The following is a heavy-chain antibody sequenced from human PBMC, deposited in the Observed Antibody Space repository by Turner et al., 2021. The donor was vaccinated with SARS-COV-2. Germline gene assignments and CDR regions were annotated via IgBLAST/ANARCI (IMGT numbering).Heavy chain of an antibody. CDR3: AKDHEATRGHFDY. Sequence: EVQLLESGGGLVQPGGSLKLSCAASGFTFSSYARPWVRQPPGKGLEWVSGIHVSGDTSYYADSVRGRFTISRDNSKNTLYLQMNSLRAEDTAVYYCAKDHEATRGHFDYWGQGTLITVSS. D-gene: IGHD5-12*01. CDR2: IHVSGDTS. V-gene: IGHV3-23*01. CDR1: GFTFSSYA. J-gene: IGHJ4*02.